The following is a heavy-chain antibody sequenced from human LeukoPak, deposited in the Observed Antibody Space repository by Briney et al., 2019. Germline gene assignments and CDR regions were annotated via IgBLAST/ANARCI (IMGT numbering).Heavy chain of an antibody. J-gene: IGHJ4*02. D-gene: IGHD6-19*01. CDR2: ISTTCSSI. CDR3: ARVQRGIAVALDY. Sequence: GGALRLSCAASGFTFSSYEMNWVRQAPGKGREWVSYISTTCSSIYYADSVKGRFTISRDNVKNLLYLQMNSLRAEDTAVYYCARVQRGIAVALDYWGQGTLATVSS. V-gene: IGHV3-48*03. CDR1: GFTFSSYE.